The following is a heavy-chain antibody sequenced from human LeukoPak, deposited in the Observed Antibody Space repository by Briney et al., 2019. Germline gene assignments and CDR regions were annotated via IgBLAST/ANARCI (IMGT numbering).Heavy chain of an antibody. CDR3: ARVRYSGTYYPDY. Sequence: SETLSLTCTVSSDSISRSTYYWAWIRQPPGKGLEWIGSVYYGRSPYFNPSLESRATISVDTSKNHFSLKMSSVTAADTAVYYCARVRYSGTYYPDYWGQGTLVTVSS. CDR2: VYYGRSP. CDR1: SDSISRSTYY. D-gene: IGHD1-26*01. J-gene: IGHJ4*02. V-gene: IGHV4-39*02.